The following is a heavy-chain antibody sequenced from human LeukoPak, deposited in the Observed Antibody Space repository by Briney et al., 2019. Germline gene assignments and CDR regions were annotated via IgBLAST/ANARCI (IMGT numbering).Heavy chain of an antibody. CDR2: ISTSSSNI. V-gene: IGHV3-48*01. CDR1: GFTFSSYA. Sequence: GRSLILSCAASGFTFSSYAMHWVRQAPGEGLEWVSYISTSSSNIYYADSVKGRFTISRDNAKNSLYLQMNSLRAEDTAVYYCARAGLPERWLQLTTLNWFDPWGQGTLVTVSS. CDR3: ARAGLPERWLQLTTLNWFDP. J-gene: IGHJ5*02. D-gene: IGHD5-24*01.